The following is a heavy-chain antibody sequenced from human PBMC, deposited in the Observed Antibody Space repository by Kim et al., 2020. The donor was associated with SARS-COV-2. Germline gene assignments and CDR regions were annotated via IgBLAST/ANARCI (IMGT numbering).Heavy chain of an antibody. CDR3: ARATAYYYYYYMDV. V-gene: IGHV1-2*02. D-gene: IGHD4-17*01. J-gene: IGHJ6*03. Sequence: AQKFQGRVTMTRDTSISTAYMELSRLRSDDTAVYYCARATAYYYYYYMDVWGKGTTVTVSS.